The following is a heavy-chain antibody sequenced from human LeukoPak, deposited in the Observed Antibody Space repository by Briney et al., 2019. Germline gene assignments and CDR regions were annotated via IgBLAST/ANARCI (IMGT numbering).Heavy chain of an antibody. D-gene: IGHD3-3*01. V-gene: IGHV3-30*18. CDR3: AKSGSIDDFWSGYTVYYFDY. J-gene: IGHJ4*02. CDR2: ISYDGSNK. Sequence: GGSLRLSCAASGFTFSSYAMHWVRQAPGKGLEWVAVISYDGSNKYYADSVKGRFTISRGNSKNTLYLQMNSLRAEDTAVYYCAKSGSIDDFWSGYTVYYFDYWGQGTLVTVSS. CDR1: GFTFSSYA.